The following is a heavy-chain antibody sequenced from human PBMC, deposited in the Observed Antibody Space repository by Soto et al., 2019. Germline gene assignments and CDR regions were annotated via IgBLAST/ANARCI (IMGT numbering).Heavy chain of an antibody. D-gene: IGHD6-6*01. Sequence: GGSLRLSCTASGFTFGDYAMSWFRQAPGKGLEWVGFIRSKAYGGTTEYAASVKGRFTISRDDSKSIAYLQMNSLKTEDTAVYYCTRVSSSSSNYYYMDVWDKGTTVTVSS. CDR2: IRSKAYGGTT. CDR1: GFTFGDYA. CDR3: TRVSSSSSNYYYMDV. V-gene: IGHV3-49*03. J-gene: IGHJ6*03.